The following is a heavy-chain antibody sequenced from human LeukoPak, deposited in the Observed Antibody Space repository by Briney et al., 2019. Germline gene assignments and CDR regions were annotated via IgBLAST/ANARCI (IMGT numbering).Heavy chain of an antibody. Sequence: GGSLRLSCAGSGFTFSRYWMSWVRQAPGKGLEWVANIKEDGSEKYYVASVKGRFTISRDNAKNSLYLQMNSLRAEDTAVYYCARDAWGQGTLVTVSS. CDR1: GFTFSRYW. CDR2: IKEDGSEK. V-gene: IGHV3-7*01. J-gene: IGHJ4*02. CDR3: ARDA.